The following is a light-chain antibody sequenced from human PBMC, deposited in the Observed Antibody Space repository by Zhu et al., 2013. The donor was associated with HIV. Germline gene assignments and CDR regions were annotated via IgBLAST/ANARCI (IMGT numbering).Light chain of an antibody. J-gene: IGLJ1*01. V-gene: IGLV2-14*01. Sequence: QSALTQPASVSGSPGQSITISCTGTSSDVGGYNYVSWYQQHSGKAPKLMIYEVSNRPSGVSNRFSGSKSGNTASLTISGLQAEDEADYYCSSYSSSSTGVFGTGTKATVL. CDR1: SSDVGGYNY. CDR3: SSYSSSSTGV. CDR2: EVS.